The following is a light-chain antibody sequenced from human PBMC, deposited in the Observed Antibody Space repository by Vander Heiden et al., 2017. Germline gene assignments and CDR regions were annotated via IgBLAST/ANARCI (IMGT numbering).Light chain of an antibody. Sequence: QSALTPPPPVSGSPGQSVTISCSGTSSDVGAYDYVSWYQQHPGKAPKLLIYDVTKWPSGVPDRFSGSKSGNTATLTISGLLTEDEADYYCCSYAGSYTWVFGGGTKVTVL. V-gene: IGLV2-11*01. CDR1: SSDVGAYDY. CDR2: DVT. J-gene: IGLJ3*02. CDR3: CSYAGSYTWV.